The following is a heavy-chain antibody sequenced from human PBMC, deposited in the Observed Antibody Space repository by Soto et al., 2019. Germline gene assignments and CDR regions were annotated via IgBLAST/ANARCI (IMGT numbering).Heavy chain of an antibody. J-gene: IGHJ4*02. CDR1: GGSIRSGGYY. CDR2: IYYSGST. V-gene: IGHV4-31*03. CDR3: ARGRHYYDSSGYLPPFDY. D-gene: IGHD3-22*01. Sequence: SETLSLTCTVSGGSIRSGGYYRSWIRQHPGKGLEWIGDIYYSGSTYYNPSLKSRVTISVDTSKNQFSLKLSSVTAADTAVYYCARGRHYYDSSGYLPPFDYWGQGTLVTVSS.